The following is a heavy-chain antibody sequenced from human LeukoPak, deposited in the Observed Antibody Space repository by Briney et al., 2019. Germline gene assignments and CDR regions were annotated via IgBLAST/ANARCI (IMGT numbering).Heavy chain of an antibody. CDR1: GFTFSSYS. CDR2: ISSSSSYI. J-gene: IGHJ3*02. V-gene: IGHV3-21*01. Sequence: VGSLRLSCAASGFTFSSYSMNWVRQAPGKGLEWVSSISSSSSYIYYADSVKGRFTISRDNAKNSLYLQMNSLRAEDTAVYYCARDVGSYYDFWSGYYLIDAFDIWGQGTMVTVSS. D-gene: IGHD3-3*01. CDR3: ARDVGSYYDFWSGYYLIDAFDI.